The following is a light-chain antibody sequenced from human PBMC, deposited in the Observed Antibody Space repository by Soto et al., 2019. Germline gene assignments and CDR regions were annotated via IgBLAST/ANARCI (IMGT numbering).Light chain of an antibody. CDR1: QSLLNRNGQNC. CDR3: MQALESPPT. J-gene: IGKJ4*01. V-gene: IGKV2-28*01. CDR2: MGF. Sequence: IVMTQSPLSLPVTPGEPASISCRSSQSLLNRNGQNCLDWYLQKPGQSPRLLIHMGFIRASGVPDRFSGSGSGTYFTLTISRVEAEDVGVYYCMQALESPPTFGGGTKVDIK.